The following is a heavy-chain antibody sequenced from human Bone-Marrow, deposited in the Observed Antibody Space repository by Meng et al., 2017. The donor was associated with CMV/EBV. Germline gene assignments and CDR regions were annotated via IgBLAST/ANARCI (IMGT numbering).Heavy chain of an antibody. Sequence: GSDCWGWIRQPPGKGLEWIGYIYYSGSTNYNPSLKSRVTISVDTSKNQFSLKLSSVTAADTAVYYCARDEGYCSSTSCYKGDGGFDPWGQGTLVTVSS. D-gene: IGHD2-2*02. CDR1: GSDC. CDR2: IYYSGST. J-gene: IGHJ5*02. V-gene: IGHV4-61*01. CDR3: ARDEGYCSSTSCYKGDGGFDP.